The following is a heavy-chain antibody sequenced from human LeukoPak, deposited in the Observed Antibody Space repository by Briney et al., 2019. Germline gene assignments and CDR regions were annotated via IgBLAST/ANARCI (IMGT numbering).Heavy chain of an antibody. CDR1: GGTFSSYA. V-gene: IGHV1-69*01. CDR3: ARRATGWELSYYFDY. D-gene: IGHD1-26*01. Sequence: GASVKVSCKASGGTFSSYAISWVRQAPGQGLEWMGGIIPIFGTANYAQKFQGRVTITADESTSTAYMELSSLRSEDTAVYYCARRATGWELSYYFDYWGQGTLVTVSS. CDR2: IIPIFGTA. J-gene: IGHJ4*02.